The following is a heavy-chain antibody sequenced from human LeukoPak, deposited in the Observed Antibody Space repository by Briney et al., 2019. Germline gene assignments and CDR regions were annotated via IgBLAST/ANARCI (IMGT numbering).Heavy chain of an antibody. D-gene: IGHD3-16*02. CDR3: ARCSPDTIMITFGGVIGASYYFDY. CDR1: GYSFTSYW. J-gene: IGHJ4*02. Sequence: GESLKISCKGSGYSFTSYWIGWVRQLPGKGLEWMGIIYPGDSDTRYSPSFQGQVTISADKSISTAYLQWSSLKASDTAMYYCARCSPDTIMITFGGVIGASYYFDYWGQGTLVTVSS. V-gene: IGHV5-51*01. CDR2: IYPGDSDT.